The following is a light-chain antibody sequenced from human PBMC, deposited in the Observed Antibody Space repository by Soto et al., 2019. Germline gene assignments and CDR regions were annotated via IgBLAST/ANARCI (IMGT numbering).Light chain of an antibody. V-gene: IGKV1-17*03. Sequence: DIQMTQSPSAVSASVGDRVTITCRTSQDITNYLVWFQQKPGKVPERLIYGATSLQSGVPSRFSGSGSGTEFTLTISSLQPEDFATYYCLQHNRYPWTFGQGTKVEV. J-gene: IGKJ1*01. CDR2: GAT. CDR3: LQHNRYPWT. CDR1: QDITNY.